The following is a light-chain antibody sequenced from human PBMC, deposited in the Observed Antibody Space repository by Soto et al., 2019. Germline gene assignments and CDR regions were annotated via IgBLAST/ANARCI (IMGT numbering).Light chain of an antibody. Sequence: EIVLTQSPATLSLSPGERATLSCRASQSVSSYLAWYQQKPGQAPRLLIYDASNRATGIPARFSGSGSGTDVTLTISSLEPEDFAVYYCQQYGKTFGQGTKVEIK. CDR3: QQYGKT. J-gene: IGKJ1*01. CDR2: DAS. V-gene: IGKV3-11*01. CDR1: QSVSSY.